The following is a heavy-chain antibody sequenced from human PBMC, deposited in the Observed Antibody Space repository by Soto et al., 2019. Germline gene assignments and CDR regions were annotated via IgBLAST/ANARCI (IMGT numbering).Heavy chain of an antibody. V-gene: IGHV2-5*02. Sequence: QITLKESAPTRVKPTQTLTLTCTFSGFSLTSRPMGVGWIRQPPGKALEWLAFIYWDDDKRYSPSLRSRLTITKDTPVNQVVHTMTNMDPVDTATYYCAHRLSGYNWNGGYFDYWGQGSLVTVSS. J-gene: IGHJ4*02. CDR1: GFSLTSRPMG. D-gene: IGHD1-1*01. CDR3: AHRLSGYNWNGGYFDY. CDR2: IYWDDDK.